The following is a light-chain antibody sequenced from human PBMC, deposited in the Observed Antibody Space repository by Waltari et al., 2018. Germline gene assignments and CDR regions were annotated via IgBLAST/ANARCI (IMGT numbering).Light chain of an antibody. CDR2: NKN. V-gene: IGLV3-19*01. CDR1: SLRSYY. J-gene: IGLJ2*01. Sequence: SSELTQDPAVSVALGQTVRITCQGDSLRSYYASWYQQKPGQAPVLVTYNKNNRPSGIPDRFSGSSSGNTASLTITGAQAEDEADYYCNSRDSSGNHPVFGGGTKLTVL. CDR3: NSRDSSGNHPV.